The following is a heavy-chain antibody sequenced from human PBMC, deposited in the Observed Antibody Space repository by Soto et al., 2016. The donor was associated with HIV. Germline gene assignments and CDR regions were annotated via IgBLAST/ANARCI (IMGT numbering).Heavy chain of an antibody. Sequence: EVQLLESGGGLVQPGGSLRLSCAASGFTFSSYAMSWVRQAPGKGLEWVSAISGSGGSTYYADSVKGRFTISRDNSKNTLYLQMSSLRAEDTAVYYCAKWSRRAYGSGLLFFDPWGQGTLVTVSS. V-gene: IGHV3-23*01. J-gene: IGHJ5*02. CDR3: AKWSRRAYGSGLLFFDP. CDR2: ISGSGGST. CDR1: GFTFSSYA. D-gene: IGHD3-10*01.